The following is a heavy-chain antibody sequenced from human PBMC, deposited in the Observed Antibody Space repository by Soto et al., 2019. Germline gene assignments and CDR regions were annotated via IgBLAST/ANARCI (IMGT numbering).Heavy chain of an antibody. D-gene: IGHD6-13*01. V-gene: IGHV2-26*04. CDR3: ASKYSTSWYGFDP. CDR2: IFWNDEK. CDR1: GFSLSNAVWG. Sequence: QVTVKESVPVLVKPTETLTLTCTVSGFSLSNAVWGVSWIRQPPGKALEWLAHIFWNDEKSYSTFLKSRLTNSKDTSKSQVGLTMTNMDPVDTATYYCASKYSTSWYGFDPWGQGTLVTVSS. J-gene: IGHJ5*02.